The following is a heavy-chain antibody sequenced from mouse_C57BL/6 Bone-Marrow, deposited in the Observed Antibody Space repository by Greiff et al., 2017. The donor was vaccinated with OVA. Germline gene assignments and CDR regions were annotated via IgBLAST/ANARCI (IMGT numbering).Heavy chain of an antibody. D-gene: IGHD3-2*02. J-gene: IGHJ4*01. Sequence: EVKLMESGAELVRPGASVKLSCTASGFNIKDDYMHWVKQRPEQGLEWIGWIDPENGDTASASKFQGKATITADTSSNTAYLQLSSLTSEDTAVYYGTTREQLRLQNAMDYWGQGTSVTVSS. V-gene: IGHV14-4*01. CDR1: GFNIKDDY. CDR2: IDPENGDT. CDR3: TTREQLRLQNAMDY.